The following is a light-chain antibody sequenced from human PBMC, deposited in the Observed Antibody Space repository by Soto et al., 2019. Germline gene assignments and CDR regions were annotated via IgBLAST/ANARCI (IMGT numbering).Light chain of an antibody. J-gene: IGKJ2*01. CDR1: QSLSSDF. Sequence: EIVLTQSPGTVSLSPGERATLSCRASQSLSSDFLAWYQQKPGQAPRLLIYHASNTATGIPDRFSGSGSGTDFTLTISRLEPEDSAVYYCHQYGRSPYTFGQGTKLEIK. CDR3: HQYGRSPYT. CDR2: HAS. V-gene: IGKV3-20*01.